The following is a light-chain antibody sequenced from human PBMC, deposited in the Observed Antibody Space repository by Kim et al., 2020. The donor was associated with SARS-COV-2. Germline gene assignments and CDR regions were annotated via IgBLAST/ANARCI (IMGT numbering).Light chain of an antibody. V-gene: IGLV3-1*01. CDR2: QDD. J-gene: IGLJ1*01. CDR3: QAWDSSTVV. Sequence: SYELTQPPSVSVSPGQTASITCSGDELGDKYTCWYQQKPGQSPVLVIYQDDKRPSGIPERFSGSNSGNAATLTISGTPAMDEADYYCQAWDSSTVVFGTG. CDR1: ELGDKY.